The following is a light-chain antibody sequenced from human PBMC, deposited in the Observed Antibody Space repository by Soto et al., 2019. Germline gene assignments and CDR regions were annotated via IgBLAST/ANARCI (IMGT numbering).Light chain of an antibody. Sequence: DIQMTQSPSSLSASVGDRVTITCRASQTIKNYLNWYRQRPGKAPEFLIYAACSLQSGVPSRFSGSGSGTDFTLTISSLQPEDFATYYCQQNFNTPWTFGQGTKVEIK. CDR3: QQNFNTPWT. CDR1: QTIKNY. V-gene: IGKV1-39*01. CDR2: AAC. J-gene: IGKJ1*01.